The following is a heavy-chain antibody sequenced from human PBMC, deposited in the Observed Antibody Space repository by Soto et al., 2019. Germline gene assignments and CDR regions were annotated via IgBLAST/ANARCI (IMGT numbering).Heavy chain of an antibody. CDR2: IYTSGSI. J-gene: IGHJ3*02. V-gene: IGHV4-4*07. Sequence: WTWIRQPAGKGLEWIGRIYTSGSINQNPSLKSRVTMSLDTSKNQFSLKLSSVTAADTAVYYCARNHYGVVGPKGYRNTFDIWGQGTMVTVSS. D-gene: IGHD1-26*01. CDR3: ARNHYGVVGPKGYRNTFDI.